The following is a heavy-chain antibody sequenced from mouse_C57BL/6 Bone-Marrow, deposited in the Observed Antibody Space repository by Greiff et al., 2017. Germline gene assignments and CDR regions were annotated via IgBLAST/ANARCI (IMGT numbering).Heavy chain of an antibody. CDR1: GYTFTSYW. J-gene: IGHJ1*03. CDR3: ASDTSSLGFDV. D-gene: IGHD4-1*01. CDR2: IYPSDSET. V-gene: IGHV1-61*01. Sequence: QVQLQQPGAELVRPGSSVKLSCKASGYTFTSYWMDWVKQRPGQGLEWIGNIYPSDSETHYNQKFKDKATLTVDKSSSTAYMQLSSLTSEDSAVYYCASDTSSLGFDVWGTGTTVTVSS.